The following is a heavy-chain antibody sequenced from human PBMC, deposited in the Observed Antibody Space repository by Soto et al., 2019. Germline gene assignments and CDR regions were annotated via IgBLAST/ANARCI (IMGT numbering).Heavy chain of an antibody. J-gene: IGHJ4*02. Sequence: QVQLVASGGGVVQPGRSLRLSCAASGFTFSSYGMHWVRQAPGKGLEWVAVIWYDGSNKYYADSVKGRFTISRDNSKNTLYLQMNSLRAEDTAVYYCASGDTAMAFDYWGQGTLVTVSS. D-gene: IGHD5-18*01. CDR1: GFTFSSYG. V-gene: IGHV3-33*01. CDR2: IWYDGSNK. CDR3: ASGDTAMAFDY.